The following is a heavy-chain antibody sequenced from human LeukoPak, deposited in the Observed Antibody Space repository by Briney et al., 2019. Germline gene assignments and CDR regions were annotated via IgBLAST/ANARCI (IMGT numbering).Heavy chain of an antibody. J-gene: IGHJ6*03. V-gene: IGHV3-21*01. CDR1: GFTFSSYS. D-gene: IGHD3-9*01. CDR2: ISSSSSYI. Sequence: GGSLRLSCAASGFTFSSYSMNWVRQAPGKGLEWVASISSSSSYIYYADSVKGRFTISRDNAKNSLYLQMNSLRAEDTAVYYCARAQQPDYDILTGYYPYYYYMDVWGKGTTVTVSS. CDR3: ARAQQPDYDILTGYYPYYYYMDV.